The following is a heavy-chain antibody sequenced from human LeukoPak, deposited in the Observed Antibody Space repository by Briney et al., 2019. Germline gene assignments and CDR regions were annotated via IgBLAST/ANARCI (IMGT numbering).Heavy chain of an antibody. Sequence: NASETLSLTCAVSGYSISSGYYWGWIRQPPGKGLEWIGSIYHSGSTYYNPSLKSRVTISVDTSKNQFSLKQSSVTAADTAVYYCARGVYYYDSSGYYYGLYYFDYWGQGTLVTVSS. CDR3: ARGVYYYDSSGYYYGLYYFDY. D-gene: IGHD3-22*01. CDR1: GYSISSGYY. J-gene: IGHJ4*02. V-gene: IGHV4-38-2*01. CDR2: IYHSGST.